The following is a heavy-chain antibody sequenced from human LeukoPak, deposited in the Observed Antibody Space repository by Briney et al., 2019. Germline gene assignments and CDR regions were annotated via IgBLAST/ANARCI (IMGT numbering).Heavy chain of an antibody. D-gene: IGHD3-3*01. J-gene: IGHJ6*02. V-gene: IGHV3-23*01. CDR3: AKDGGGSLEWLPPMDV. CDR1: GFTCSSHA. CDR2: ITGSGGST. Sequence: GGSLRLSCAASGFTCSSHAMGRVRQAPGKGLESVSSITGSGGSTSYGASVKRRFTISRDNSKNTLYLQMNSLRAEDTALYYCAKDGGGSLEWLPPMDVWGQGTTVTVSS.